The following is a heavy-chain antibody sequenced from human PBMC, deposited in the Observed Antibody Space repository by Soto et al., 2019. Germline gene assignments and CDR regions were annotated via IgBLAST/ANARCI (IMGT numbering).Heavy chain of an antibody. CDR3: ASVYDSCGYYYGGYYYYYGMDV. CDR1: GYTFTSYA. CDR2: INTNTGNP. J-gene: IGHJ6*02. D-gene: IGHD3-22*01. Sequence: ASVKVSCKASGYTFTSYAMNWVRQAPGQGLEWMGWINTNTGNPTYAQGFTGRFVFSLDTSVSTAYLQICSLKAEDTAVYYCASVYDSCGYYYGGYYYYYGMDVCGQGTTVTVSS. V-gene: IGHV7-4-1*01.